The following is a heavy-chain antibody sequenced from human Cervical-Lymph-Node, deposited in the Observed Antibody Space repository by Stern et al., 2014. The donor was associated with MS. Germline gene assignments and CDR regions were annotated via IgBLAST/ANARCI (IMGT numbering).Heavy chain of an antibody. J-gene: IGHJ5*02. CDR3: ARTYGGNPMRAAWFDP. Sequence: QVTLRESGPVLVKPTDTLTLTCTVSGFSLSNARMGVSWLRQPPGKALEWLAPIFSNDEKSYSASRKSRLTISKDTSKSQVVLTMTNMDPVDTATYYCARTYGGNPMRAAWFDPWGQGTLVTVSS. CDR1: GFSLSNARMG. D-gene: IGHD4-23*01. V-gene: IGHV2-26*01. CDR2: IFSNDEK.